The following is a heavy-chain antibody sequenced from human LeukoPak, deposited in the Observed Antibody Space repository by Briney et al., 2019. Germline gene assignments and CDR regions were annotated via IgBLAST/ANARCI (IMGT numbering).Heavy chain of an antibody. D-gene: IGHD2-15*01. CDR2: IFYTGNT. V-gene: IGHV4-59*08. J-gene: IGHJ4*02. CDR1: GGSISGYY. Sequence: SDTLSLTCTVCGGSISGYYWTWIRQPPGEGLEWIGYIFYTGNTNYNPFLSSRLTFSVDAPNNQFALTLRSVTAADTAIYYCARLGHCSGGSCYFSDWGLGTLVTVAS. CDR3: ARLGHCSGGSCYFSD.